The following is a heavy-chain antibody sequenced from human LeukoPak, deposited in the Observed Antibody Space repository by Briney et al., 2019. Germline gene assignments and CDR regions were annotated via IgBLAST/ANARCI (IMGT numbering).Heavy chain of an antibody. Sequence: GGSLRLSCVGSGFTFRTFGIHWVRQAPGKGLEWVAFIQNDGNKKVYADSVKGRFIISRDDSKSTVFLQMNNLRAEDTAVYYCASLRIWFDYWGQGTLVTVSS. V-gene: IGHV3-30*02. CDR3: ASLRIWFDY. CDR1: GFTFRTFG. J-gene: IGHJ4*02. D-gene: IGHD2-15*01. CDR2: IQNDGNKK.